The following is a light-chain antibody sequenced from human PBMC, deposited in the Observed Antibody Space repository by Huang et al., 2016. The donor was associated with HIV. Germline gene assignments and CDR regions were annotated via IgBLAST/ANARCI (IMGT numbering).Light chain of an antibody. J-gene: IGKJ4*01. CDR1: QSIGTS. V-gene: IGKV6D-21*02. CDR2: YAS. Sequence: EIVLTQSPDFQSVAPKEKVTITCRASQSIGTSLHWYQQKPDQSPNLLIRYASESMSGVPSGFSGGGSGTVFTLTINSLEAEDAAAYFCLQSRSLPVTFGGGTKVEIK. CDR3: LQSRSLPVT.